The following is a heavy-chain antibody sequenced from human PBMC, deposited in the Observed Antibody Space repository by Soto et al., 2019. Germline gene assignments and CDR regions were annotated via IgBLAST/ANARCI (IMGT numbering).Heavy chain of an antibody. V-gene: IGHV1-8*01. Sequence: ASVKVSCKASGYTFTNNDINWVRQAPGQGLEWIGWMSTNTNTTDSAEVFEGRVSLTWDTSISTAYMQLNSLKIDDTAVYYCAREVVETSSLWLDPWAREPWSPSPQ. D-gene: IGHD6-6*01. CDR1: GYTFTNND. J-gene: IGHJ5*02. CDR2: MSTNTNTT. CDR3: AREVVETSSLWLDP.